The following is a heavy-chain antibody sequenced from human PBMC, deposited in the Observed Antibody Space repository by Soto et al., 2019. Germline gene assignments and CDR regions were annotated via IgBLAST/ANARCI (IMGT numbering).Heavy chain of an antibody. CDR2: ISGSGGTT. J-gene: IGHJ4*02. V-gene: IGHV3-23*01. Sequence: HPGGSLRLSCAASGITFSSYAMTWVRQAPGKGLEWVSAISGSGGTTYYADSVKGRFTISRDNSNYTLYLQMSSLTADDTAVYYCAILNAYCSSTSCYGLDYWGQGTLVTVSS. CDR1: GITFSSYA. CDR3: AILNAYCSSTSCYGLDY. D-gene: IGHD2-2*01.